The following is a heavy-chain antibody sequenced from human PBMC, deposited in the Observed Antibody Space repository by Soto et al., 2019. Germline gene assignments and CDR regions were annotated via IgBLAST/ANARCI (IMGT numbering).Heavy chain of an antibody. V-gene: IGHV1-46*01. J-gene: IGHJ5*02. CDR2: INPSGGST. CDR1: GYTFTSYY. D-gene: IGHD6-19*01. CDR3: ARGPLLWAVAGGWFDP. Sequence: QVQLVQSGAEVKKPGASVKVSCKASGYTFTSYYMHWVRQAPGQGLEWMGIINPSGGSTSYAQKFQGRVTMTRDTSKSTVYMELSSLRSEDTAVYYCARGPLLWAVAGGWFDPWGQGTLVTVSS.